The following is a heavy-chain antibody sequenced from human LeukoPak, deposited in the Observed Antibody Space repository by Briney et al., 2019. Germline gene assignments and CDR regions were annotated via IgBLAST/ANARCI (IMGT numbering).Heavy chain of an antibody. CDR2: ISGSGGST. V-gene: IGHV3-23*01. CDR1: GFTFSSYA. D-gene: IGHD2-15*01. J-gene: IGHJ4*02. Sequence: PGGSLRLSCVASGFTFSSYAMSWVRQAPGKGLEWVSAISGSGGSTYYADSVKGRFTISRDNSKNTLYLQMNSLRAEDTAVYYCAKAPQRLLPMYYFDYWGQGTLVTVSS. CDR3: AKAPQRLLPMYYFDY.